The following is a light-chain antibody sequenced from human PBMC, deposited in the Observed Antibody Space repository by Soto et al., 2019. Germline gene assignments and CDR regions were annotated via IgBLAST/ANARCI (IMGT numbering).Light chain of an antibody. V-gene: IGKV1-9*01. CDR3: QQLNSYPRALT. Sequence: IQLTQSPSSLSASVGDRVTITCRASQGISSYLAWYQQKPGKAPKLLIYAASTLQSGVPSRFSGSGSGTDFTLTISSLLPEDFATYYCQQLNSYPRALTFGGGTKVEIK. J-gene: IGKJ4*01. CDR2: AAS. CDR1: QGISSY.